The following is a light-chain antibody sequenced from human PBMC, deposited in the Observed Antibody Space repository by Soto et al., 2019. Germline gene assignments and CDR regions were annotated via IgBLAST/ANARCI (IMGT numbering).Light chain of an antibody. V-gene: IGKV1-33*01. CDR2: DAS. J-gene: IGKJ1*01. CDR1: QDISNY. CDR3: QQYDNLPVFWT. Sequence: DIQMTQYPSSLSASVGDRVTITCQASQDISNYLNWYQQKPGKAPKLLIYDASNLETGVPSRFSGSGSGTDFTFTISSLQPEDIATYYCQQYDNLPVFWTFGQGTKVEIK.